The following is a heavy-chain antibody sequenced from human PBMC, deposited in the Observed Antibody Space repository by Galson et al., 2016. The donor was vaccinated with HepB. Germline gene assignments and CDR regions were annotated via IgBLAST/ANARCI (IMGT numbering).Heavy chain of an antibody. J-gene: IGHJ4*02. CDR3: ARDDYSGGRGSPDY. CDR2: NNNGAATT. Sequence: SLRLSCAASGFFFSGRAMSWVRQAPGKGLEWVSGNNNGAATTGYAASVKGRFTISRDNSNNTLYLQMNSLTTEDTAVYYCARDDYSGGRGSPDYWGQGTLVTVSS. CDR1: GFFFSGRA. D-gene: IGHD4/OR15-4a*01. V-gene: IGHV3-23*01.